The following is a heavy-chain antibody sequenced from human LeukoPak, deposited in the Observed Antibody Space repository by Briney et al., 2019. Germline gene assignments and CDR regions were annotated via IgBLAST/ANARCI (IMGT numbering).Heavy chain of an antibody. CDR3: ARGGVPFSITMIVVVPGAFDI. V-gene: IGHV4-39*07. CDR2: INHSGST. CDR1: GGSISSGGYY. D-gene: IGHD3-22*01. Sequence: SETLSLTCTVSGGSISSGGYYWSWIRQPPGKGLEWIGEINHSGSTNYNPSLKSRVTISVDTSKNQFSLKLSSVTAADTAVYYCARGGVPFSITMIVVVPGAFDIWGQGTMVTVSS. J-gene: IGHJ3*02.